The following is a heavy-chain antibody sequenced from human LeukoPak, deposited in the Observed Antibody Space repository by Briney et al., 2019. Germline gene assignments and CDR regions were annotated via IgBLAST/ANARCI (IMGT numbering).Heavy chain of an antibody. J-gene: IGHJ4*02. CDR2: ISGYNDNT. Sequence: GASVKVSCKASGYTFTGYYMHWVRQAPGQRLEWMGWISGYNDNTKYAQKLQGRVTMTTDTSMSTAYMELRSLRSDDTAVYYCARNYYDNSGYYYFDYWGQGTLVTVSS. V-gene: IGHV1-18*04. D-gene: IGHD3-22*01. CDR1: GYTFTGYY. CDR3: ARNYYDNSGYYYFDY.